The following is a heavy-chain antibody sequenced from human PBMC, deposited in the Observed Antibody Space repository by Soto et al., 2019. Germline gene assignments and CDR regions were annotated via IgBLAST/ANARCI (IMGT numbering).Heavy chain of an antibody. CDR3: ARQGEGFYQRQIDF. CDR2: VFPGDSDT. Sequence: PGESLKISCKGCGFTFTSYWIAWVRQMPGKGPEWMGVVFPGDSDTRYSPSFQGQVIISADKSTSTAYLQWSSLKASDTAIYYCARQGEGFYQRQIDFWGQGTLVKVSS. CDR1: GFTFTSYW. V-gene: IGHV5-51*01. J-gene: IGHJ4*02. D-gene: IGHD3-10*01.